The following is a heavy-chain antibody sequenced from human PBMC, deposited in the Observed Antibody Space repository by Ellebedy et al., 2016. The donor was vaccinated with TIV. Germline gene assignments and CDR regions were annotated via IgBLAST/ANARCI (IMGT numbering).Heavy chain of an antibody. Sequence: GESLKISXKGSGYNFADYWIAWVRQMPGKGLEYMGIIYPGDSDARYSPSFQGQVTISADKSITTAYLQWSSLQASDAAMYYCARRGVGFGDNFDYWGQGTLVTVSS. D-gene: IGHD3-10*01. J-gene: IGHJ4*02. CDR1: GYNFADYW. V-gene: IGHV5-51*01. CDR2: IYPGDSDA. CDR3: ARRGVGFGDNFDY.